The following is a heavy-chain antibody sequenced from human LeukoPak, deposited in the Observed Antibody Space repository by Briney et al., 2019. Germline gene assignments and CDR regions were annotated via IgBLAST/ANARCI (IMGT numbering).Heavy chain of an antibody. CDR1: GGSISRYY. Sequence: SETLSLTCTVSGGSISRYYWSWIRQPPGKGLEWIGYIYHSGSTYYNPSLKSRVTISVDRSKNQFSLKLSSVTAADTAVYYCAGGDCSSTSCYGAFDIWGQGTMVTVS. CDR2: IYHSGST. CDR3: AGGDCSSTSCYGAFDI. D-gene: IGHD2-2*01. J-gene: IGHJ3*02. V-gene: IGHV4-59*04.